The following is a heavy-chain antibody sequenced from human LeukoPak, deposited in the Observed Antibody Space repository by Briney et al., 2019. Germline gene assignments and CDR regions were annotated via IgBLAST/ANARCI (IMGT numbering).Heavy chain of an antibody. CDR1: GFTFSSYA. CDR2: ISGSGGST. J-gene: IGHJ6*02. CDR3: AKDPETYYYYGMDV. Sequence: GGSLRLSCAASGFTFSSYAMSWVRQAPGKGLEWVSAISGSGGSTYYADSVKGRLTISRDNSKNTLYLQMNSLRAEDTAVYYCAKDPETYYYYGMDVWGQGTTVTVSS. V-gene: IGHV3-23*01.